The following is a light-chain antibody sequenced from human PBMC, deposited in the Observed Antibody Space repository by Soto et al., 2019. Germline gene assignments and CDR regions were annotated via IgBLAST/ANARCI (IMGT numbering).Light chain of an antibody. CDR2: EVS. Sequence: QSALTQPASVSGSPGQSITISCTGTSSDVGGYNYVSWYQQHPGKAPKLMIYEVSKRASGVPDRFSASKSGNTASLTVSGLQAEDEADYYCSSYAGSNTPYVFGTGTKLTVL. CDR3: SSYAGSNTPYV. J-gene: IGLJ1*01. V-gene: IGLV2-8*01. CDR1: SSDVGGYNY.